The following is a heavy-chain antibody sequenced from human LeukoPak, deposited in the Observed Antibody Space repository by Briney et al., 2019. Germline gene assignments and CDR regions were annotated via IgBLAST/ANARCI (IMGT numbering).Heavy chain of an antibody. CDR1: GFTFSNNA. Sequence: GGSLRLSCAASGFTFSNNAMSWVRQAPGKGLEWVSAISGSGGNTYYADSVKGRFTISRDNSKNTLFLQMNSLRAEDTAVYYSAKEAQGCSITSCYFDSWGQGNLVTVSS. CDR3: AKEAQGCSITSCYFDS. J-gene: IGHJ4*02. D-gene: IGHD2-2*01. V-gene: IGHV3-23*01. CDR2: ISGSGGNT.